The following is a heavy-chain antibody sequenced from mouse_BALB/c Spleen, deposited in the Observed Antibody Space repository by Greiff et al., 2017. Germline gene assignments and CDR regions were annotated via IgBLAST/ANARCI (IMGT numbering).Heavy chain of an antibody. J-gene: IGHJ4*01. CDR1: GFTFSDYY. CDR3: ARGLLRAYAMDY. CDR2: ISDGGSYT. V-gene: IGHV5-4*02. D-gene: IGHD1-1*01. Sequence: EVQLVESGGGLVKPGGSLKLSCAASGFTFSDYYMYWVRQTPEKRLEWVATISDGGSYTYYPDSVKGRFTISRDNAKNNLYLQMSSLKSEDTAMYYCARGLLRAYAMDYWGQGTSVTVSS.